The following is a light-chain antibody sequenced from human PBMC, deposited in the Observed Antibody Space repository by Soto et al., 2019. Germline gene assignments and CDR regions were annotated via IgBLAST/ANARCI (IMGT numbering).Light chain of an antibody. CDR1: QTLVYDDGNIY. CDR3: MQGTHWPWT. Sequence: DVVVTQSPLSLPVTLGQPASISCRSSQTLVYDDGNIYLNWFQQRPGQSPRRLIYKISTRDSGVPDRFSVSVSGTDFTLKISRVEAEDVGVYYCMQGTHWPWTFGQGTKVEI. J-gene: IGKJ1*01. V-gene: IGKV2-30*01. CDR2: KIS.